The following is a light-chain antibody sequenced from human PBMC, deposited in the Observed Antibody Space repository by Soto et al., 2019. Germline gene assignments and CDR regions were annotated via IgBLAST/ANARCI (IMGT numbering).Light chain of an antibody. CDR2: GNS. CDR1: GSNIGAGYD. Sequence: QSVLTQPPSVSGAPGQRVTISCTGSGSNIGAGYDVHWYQQLPGTAPKLLICGNSNRPSGVPDRFSGSKSGTSASLAITGLQAEDEADYYCQSYDSSLSGSKVFGTGTKLTVL. J-gene: IGLJ1*01. V-gene: IGLV1-40*01. CDR3: QSYDSSLSGSKV.